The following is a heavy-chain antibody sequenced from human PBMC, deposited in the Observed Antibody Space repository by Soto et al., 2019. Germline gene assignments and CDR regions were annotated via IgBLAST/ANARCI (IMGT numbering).Heavy chain of an antibody. CDR1: GFTVSSNH. CDR3: SADAKCIPFDY. CDR2: IDSGGRT. Sequence: ELQLVESGGDLIQPGGSLRLSCAVSGFTVSSNHMSWVRQAPGKGLEWVSIIDSGGRTYYADSVKGRFTISRDTSKSTLFLQMNSLRVEDTAVYYCSADAKCIPFDYWGQGTLGTVSS. J-gene: IGHJ4*02. V-gene: IGHV3-53*01.